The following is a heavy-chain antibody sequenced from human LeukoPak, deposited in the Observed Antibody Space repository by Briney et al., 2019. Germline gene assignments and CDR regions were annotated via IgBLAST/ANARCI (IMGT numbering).Heavy chain of an antibody. Sequence: SETLSLTCTVSGGSISSSSYYWGWIRQHPGKGLEWIGYIYYSGSTYYNPSLKSRVTISVDTSKNQFSLKLSSVTAADTAVYYCARADDYGDYPYNWFDPWGQGTLVTVSS. CDR1: GGSISSSSYY. CDR3: ARADDYGDYPYNWFDP. V-gene: IGHV4-31*03. J-gene: IGHJ5*02. CDR2: IYYSGST. D-gene: IGHD4-17*01.